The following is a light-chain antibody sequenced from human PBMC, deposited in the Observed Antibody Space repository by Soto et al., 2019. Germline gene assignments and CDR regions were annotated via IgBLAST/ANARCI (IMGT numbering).Light chain of an antibody. J-gene: IGKJ1*01. CDR3: QQYGSLPRT. CDR1: QSVSSSY. V-gene: IGKV3-20*01. Sequence: EIVLTQSPGTLSLSPGERATLSCRASQSVSSSYLAWYQPKPGQAPRLLIYGASSRATGIPDRFSGSGSGTDFTLTISRLEPEDFAVYYCQQYGSLPRTFGQGNKVESK. CDR2: GAS.